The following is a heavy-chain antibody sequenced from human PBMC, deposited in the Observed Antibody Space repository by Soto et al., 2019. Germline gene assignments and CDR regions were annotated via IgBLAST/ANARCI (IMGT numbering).Heavy chain of an antibody. CDR2: ISGSGGST. CDR1: GFTFSSYA. D-gene: IGHD6-13*01. CDR3: ANQVAAAGRGVFDY. J-gene: IGHJ4*02. Sequence: PGGSLRLSCAASGFTFSSYAMSWVRHAPGKGMEWVSAISGSGGSTYYADSVKGRFTISRDNSKNTLYLQMNSLRAEDTAVYYCANQVAAAGRGVFDYWGQGTLDIVSS. V-gene: IGHV3-23*01.